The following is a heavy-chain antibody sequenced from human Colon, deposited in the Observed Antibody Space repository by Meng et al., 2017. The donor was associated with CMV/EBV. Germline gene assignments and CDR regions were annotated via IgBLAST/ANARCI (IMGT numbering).Heavy chain of an antibody. Sequence: ISSRDYSWTWIRQPPGKGLEWIGYIYPSGTIYDNPSLKTRVIISLDRSKSQFSLKLTSVTAADTAVYYCARATRYDILTGYYWYFDVWGRGTLVTVSS. D-gene: IGHD3-9*01. V-gene: IGHV4-30-2*01. J-gene: IGHJ2*01. CDR3: ARATRYDILTGYYWYFDV. CDR1: ISSRDYS. CDR2: IYPSGTI.